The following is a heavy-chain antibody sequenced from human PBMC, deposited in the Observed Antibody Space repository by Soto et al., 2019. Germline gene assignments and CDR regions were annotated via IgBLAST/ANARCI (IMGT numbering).Heavy chain of an antibody. D-gene: IGHD3-22*01. CDR3: AKYQPMTQPRPYFDY. Sequence: EVQLLESGGDLIQPGGSLRLSCAASGFTFSSYAMSWVHQAPGKGLGWVSAISSSGGSTFYADSVKGRFTISRDNSRNTLYLQMNSLRAEDTAIYYCAKYQPMTQPRPYFDYWGQGTLVTVSS. CDR1: GFTFSSYA. CDR2: ISSSGGST. J-gene: IGHJ4*02. V-gene: IGHV3-23*01.